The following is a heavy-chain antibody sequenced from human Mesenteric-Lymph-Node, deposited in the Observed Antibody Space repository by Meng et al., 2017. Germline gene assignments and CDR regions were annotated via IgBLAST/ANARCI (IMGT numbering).Heavy chain of an antibody. CDR3: ARDSGNAWFDP. V-gene: IGHV3-23*01. Sequence: GESLKISCEASGFTFSCCSISWVRQAPGKGLEWVSVVGIDGVTTYYADSVKGRFTISRDNSKNTLYLQMNSLRAEDAAVYYCARDSGNAWFDPWGQGTLGTVSS. J-gene: IGHJ5*02. CDR2: VGIDGVTT. CDR1: GFTFSCCS. D-gene: IGHD2-15*01.